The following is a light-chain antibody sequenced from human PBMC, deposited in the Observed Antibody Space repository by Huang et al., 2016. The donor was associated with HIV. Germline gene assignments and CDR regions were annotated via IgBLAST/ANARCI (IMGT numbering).Light chain of an antibody. CDR3: QQYGSSPLLT. Sequence: EIVLTQSPGTLFLSPGERATLSCRASQSVSSSNLAWYQQKPGQAPRLLIYGASSRATGVPDRCSGSGAGTDFTLTISRREPEDFAVYYCQQYGSSPLLTFGGGTKVEIK. CDR2: GAS. J-gene: IGKJ4*01. CDR1: QSVSSSN. V-gene: IGKV3-20*01.